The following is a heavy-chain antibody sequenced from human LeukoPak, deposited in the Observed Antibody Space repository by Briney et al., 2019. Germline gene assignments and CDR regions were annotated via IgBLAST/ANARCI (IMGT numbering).Heavy chain of an antibody. J-gene: IGHJ3*02. Sequence: GESLKISCKGSGCRFPIYWIGWVRQMPGKGLEWMGIIYPDDSKTRYSPSFQGQVTLSADKSISTAYLQWSSLKASDTAMYYCARLNWGRELRGDAFDIWAQGTMVTVSS. CDR1: GCRFPIYW. D-gene: IGHD7-27*01. CDR2: IYPDDSKT. V-gene: IGHV5-51*01. CDR3: ARLNWGRELRGDAFDI.